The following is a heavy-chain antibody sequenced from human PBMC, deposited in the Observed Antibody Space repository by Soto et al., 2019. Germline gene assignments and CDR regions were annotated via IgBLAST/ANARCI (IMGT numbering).Heavy chain of an antibody. J-gene: IGHJ4*02. CDR1: GFSFSDAW. V-gene: IGHV3-15*01. CDR3: PPQGGGDDIYFDY. CDR2: IKSKSDGETT. D-gene: IGHD3-16*01. Sequence: EVQLVESGGGLVQPGGSLRLSCAASGFSFSDAWMIWVRQAPGKGLQWVGRIKSKSDGETTDYAAPVKGRFAISRDDSKKKCYLRMKSRKTEDTATYFCPPQGGGDDIYFDYWGQGTLVAVSS.